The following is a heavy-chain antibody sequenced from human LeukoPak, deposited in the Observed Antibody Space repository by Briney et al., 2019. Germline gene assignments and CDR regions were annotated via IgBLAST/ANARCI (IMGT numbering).Heavy chain of an antibody. V-gene: IGHV3-53*01. CDR1: DLPVRSNY. Sequence: SGGSLRLSCAASDLPVRSNYMSWVRQAPGKGLECVSYISRDSSTTYAASVKGRFTTSRDNSGNTLYLQMNNLKTEDTAVYYCTRDTPFGGYWGQGTLVTVSS. D-gene: IGHD3-16*01. CDR3: TRDTPFGGY. J-gene: IGHJ4*02. CDR2: ISRDSST.